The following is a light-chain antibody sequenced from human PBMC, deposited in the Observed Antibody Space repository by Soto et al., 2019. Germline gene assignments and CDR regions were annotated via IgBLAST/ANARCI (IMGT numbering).Light chain of an antibody. V-gene: IGKV1-33*01. CDR3: QQYDTLSYN. CDR2: DAS. J-gene: IGKJ2*01. Sequence: DIQMTQSPSSLSASVGDRVTITCQASQDISTFLNWYQHIPGKAPKLLIYDASNLETGVPSRFSGSGSGTDFTFTISSLQPEDAATYYCQQYDTLSYNFGQGTKLEI. CDR1: QDISTF.